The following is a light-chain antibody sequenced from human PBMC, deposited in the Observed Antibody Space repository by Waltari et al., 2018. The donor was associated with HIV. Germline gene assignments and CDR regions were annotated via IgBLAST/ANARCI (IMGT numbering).Light chain of an antibody. CDR1: QGISSY. CDR2: GAS. V-gene: IGKV1-8*01. CDR3: QQYVTCPAT. Sequence: AIRMTQSPTPFSASTGDRVTITCRASQGISSYLAWYQQKPGKAPKLLIYGASTLQSGVPTRCRGSGSGADFTLTLHGLQSEDFATYYSQQYVTCPATFGQGTKVESK. J-gene: IGKJ1*01.